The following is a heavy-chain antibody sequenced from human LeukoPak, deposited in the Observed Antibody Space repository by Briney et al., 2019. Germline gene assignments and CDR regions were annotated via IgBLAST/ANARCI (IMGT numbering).Heavy chain of an antibody. Sequence: SGTLSLTCAVYGGSFSGYYWSWIRQPPGKGLEWIGEINHSGSTNYNPSLKSRVTISVDTSKNQFSLKLSSVTAADTAVYYCARVQFPLLWFGELLTYYFDYWGQGTLVTVSS. CDR1: GGSFSGYY. V-gene: IGHV4-34*01. CDR3: ARVQFPLLWFGELLTYYFDY. D-gene: IGHD3-10*01. CDR2: INHSGST. J-gene: IGHJ4*02.